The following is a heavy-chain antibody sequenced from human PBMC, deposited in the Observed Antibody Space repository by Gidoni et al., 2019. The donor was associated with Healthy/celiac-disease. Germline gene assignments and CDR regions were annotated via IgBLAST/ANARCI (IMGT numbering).Heavy chain of an antibody. V-gene: IGHV3-23*01. CDR2: ISGRGGST. CDR1: FSSYA. D-gene: IGHD2-2*01. CDR3: AKDLGPAAIEAFDY. J-gene: IGHJ4*02. Sequence: FSSYAMSWVSQAPGKGLEWVSAISGRGGSTYYADSVKGRFTISRDNSKNTLYLQMNSLRAEDTAVYYCAKDLGPAAIEAFDYWGQGTLVTVSS.